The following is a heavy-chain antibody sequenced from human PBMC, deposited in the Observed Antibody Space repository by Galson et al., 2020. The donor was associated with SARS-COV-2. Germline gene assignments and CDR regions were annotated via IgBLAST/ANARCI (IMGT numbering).Heavy chain of an antibody. D-gene: IGHD5-12*01. CDR1: GFRFSSNW. Sequence: PGGSLRLSCKASGFRFSSNWMSWVRQAPGKGLEWVANIKQDGSDRYYVDSVKGWFTISTDYAKNSVSLQMNNLRADDTAVYYCARDEDGYNDVWGQGTLVAVSS. CDR2: IKQDGSDR. V-gene: IGHV3-7*01. CDR3: ARDEDGYNDV. J-gene: IGHJ1*01.